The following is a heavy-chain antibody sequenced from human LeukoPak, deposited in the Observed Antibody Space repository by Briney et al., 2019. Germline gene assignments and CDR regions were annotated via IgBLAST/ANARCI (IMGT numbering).Heavy chain of an antibody. Sequence: SETLSLTCTVSGGSISSGSYYWSWIRQPAGKGLEWIGRIYYSGSTNYNPSLKSRVTMSVDTSKNQFSLKLSSVTAADTAVYYCARYDFNKFFDYWGQGTLVTASS. CDR1: GGSISSGSYY. CDR3: ARYDFNKFFDY. J-gene: IGHJ4*02. D-gene: IGHD3-3*01. CDR2: IYYSGST. V-gene: IGHV4-61*10.